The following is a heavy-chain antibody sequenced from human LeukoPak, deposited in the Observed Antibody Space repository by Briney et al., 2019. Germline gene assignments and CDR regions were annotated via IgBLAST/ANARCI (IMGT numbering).Heavy chain of an antibody. Sequence: GGSLRLSCAVSGFTVSDNYMSWVRHAPGKGLEWVSAISGSGGSTYYADSVKGRFTISRDNSKNTLYLQMNSLRAEDTAVYYCASSYYDILTGYFGIDYWGQGTLVTVSS. CDR1: GFTVSDNY. CDR3: ASSYYDILTGYFGIDY. J-gene: IGHJ4*02. CDR2: ISGSGGST. V-gene: IGHV3-23*01. D-gene: IGHD3-9*01.